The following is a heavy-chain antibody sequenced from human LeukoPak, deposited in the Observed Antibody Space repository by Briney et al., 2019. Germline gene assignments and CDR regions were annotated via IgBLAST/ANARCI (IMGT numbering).Heavy chain of an antibody. D-gene: IGHD6-13*01. J-gene: IGHJ4*02. CDR1: GGSFSGYY. CDR3: ASSRGGYFDY. V-gene: IGHV4-34*01. CDR2: INHSGST. Sequence: SETLSLTCAVYGGSFSGYYWSRIRQPPGKGLEWIGEINHSGSTNYNPSLKSRVTISVDTSKNQFSLKLSSVTAADAAVYYCASSRGGYFDYWGQGTLVTVSS.